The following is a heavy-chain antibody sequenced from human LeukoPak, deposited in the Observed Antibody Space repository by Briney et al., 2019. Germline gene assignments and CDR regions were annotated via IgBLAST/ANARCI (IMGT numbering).Heavy chain of an antibody. CDR3: TTGIRGG. CDR2: IASKTDGGAT. V-gene: IGHV3-15*07. Sequence: GGSLRLSCSASGLTFTNAWMNWVRQAPGEGLDWVGRIASKTDGGATDYAAPVKGRFTISRDDSKNTLNLQMNSLKTEDTAVYYCTTGIRGGWGQGTLVTVSS. D-gene: IGHD3-10*01. CDR1: GLTFTNAW. J-gene: IGHJ4*02.